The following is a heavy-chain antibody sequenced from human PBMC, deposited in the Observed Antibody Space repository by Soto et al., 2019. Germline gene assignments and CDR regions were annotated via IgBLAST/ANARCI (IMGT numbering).Heavy chain of an antibody. Sequence: ASVKVSCKASGYTFISYTIHWVRQAPGQRLEWMVWIDAGNAKTKYSQKFQGRGTITRDTSASTTYMELRSLRFEDTAMYYCARVSSGSDAFDVWGQGTLVTVSS. D-gene: IGHD3-22*01. CDR3: ARVSSGSDAFDV. J-gene: IGHJ3*01. CDR2: IDAGNAKT. CDR1: GYTFISYT. V-gene: IGHV1-3*01.